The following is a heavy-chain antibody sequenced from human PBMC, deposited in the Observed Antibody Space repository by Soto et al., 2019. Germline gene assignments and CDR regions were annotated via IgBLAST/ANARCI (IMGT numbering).Heavy chain of an antibody. D-gene: IGHD4-4*01. V-gene: IGHV4-31*03. CDR3: ARDQEVNYSNYGGTDYYYGMDV. J-gene: IGHJ6*02. CDR1: GDSISSGGYY. CDR2: IYYTVST. Sequence: TLSLTCTVSGDSISSGGYYWSWRRQHPGKGVEWIGYIYYTVSTYYNPSLKSRVSISVDTSKNQFSLKLTSVTAADTAVYYCARDQEVNYSNYGGTDYYYGMDVWGQGTTVTVSS.